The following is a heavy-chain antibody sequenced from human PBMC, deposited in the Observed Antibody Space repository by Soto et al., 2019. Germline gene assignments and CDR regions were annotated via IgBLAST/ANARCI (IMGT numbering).Heavy chain of an antibody. D-gene: IGHD3-22*01. V-gene: IGHV3-74*01. CDR1: GFTFSSYS. CDR3: TRVGYYDSRGYYTP. CDR2: IKSDGSST. Sequence: PGGSLRLSCAAFGFTFSSYSMNWVRQAPGKGLVWVSRIKSDGSSTSYADSVKGRFTISRDNAKNTLYLQMNSLRAEDTAVYYYTRVGYYDSRGYYTPWGQGTLVTVSS. J-gene: IGHJ5*02.